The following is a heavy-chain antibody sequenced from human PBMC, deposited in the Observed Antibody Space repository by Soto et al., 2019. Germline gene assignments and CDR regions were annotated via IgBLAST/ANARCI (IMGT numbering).Heavy chain of an antibody. CDR3: GVVVVPAAVHY. J-gene: IGHJ4*02. V-gene: IGHV4-4*02. CDR1: SASISATNW. D-gene: IGHD2-2*01. Sequence: QVQLQESGPGLVKPSGTLSLTCAVSSASISATNWWSWVRQPPGKGLEWIGQTYHSGSTNYNPSLKSRVTISVDTSKNQFSLDLSSVTAADTAVYYCGVVVVPAAVHYWGQGTLVTVSS. CDR2: TYHSGST.